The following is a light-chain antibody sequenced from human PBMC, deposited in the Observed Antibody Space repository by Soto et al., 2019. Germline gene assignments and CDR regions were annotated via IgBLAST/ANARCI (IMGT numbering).Light chain of an antibody. CDR3: QSYDSSLSGWV. CDR2: GNS. CDR1: SSNIGAGYG. Sequence: QSVLTQPPSVSGAPGQRVTISCTGSSSNIGAGYGVHWYQQLPGTAPKLLIYGNSNRPSGVPDRFSSSKSGTSASLAITGLQAEDEADYYCQSYDSSLSGWVFGGGTQLTVL. J-gene: IGLJ3*02. V-gene: IGLV1-40*01.